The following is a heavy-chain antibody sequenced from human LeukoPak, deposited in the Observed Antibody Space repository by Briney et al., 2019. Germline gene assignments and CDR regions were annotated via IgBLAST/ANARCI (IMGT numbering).Heavy chain of an antibody. CDR1: GGTFSSYA. V-gene: IGHV1-69*06. CDR3: ARDPNFGFADTKDAFDI. D-gene: IGHD3-10*01. Sequence: ASVKVSCKASGGTFSSYAISWVRQAPGHGLEWMGGVIAIFDTANYAQKIQGRVTIAADKSTSTAYMELSSLRSEDTAVYYCARDPNFGFADTKDAFDIWGQGTMVTVSS. J-gene: IGHJ3*02. CDR2: VIAIFDTA.